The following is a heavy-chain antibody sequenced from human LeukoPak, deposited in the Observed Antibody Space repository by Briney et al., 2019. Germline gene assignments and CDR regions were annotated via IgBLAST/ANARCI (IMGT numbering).Heavy chain of an antibody. CDR2: INPNSGGT. CDR3: ARVGRSSCSSTSCYWDY. J-gene: IGHJ4*02. D-gene: IGHD2-2*01. CDR1: GYTFTGYY. V-gene: IGHV1-2*02. Sequence: ASVKVSCKASGYTFTGYYMHWVRQAPGQGLEWMGWINPNSGGTNYAQKFQGRVTMTRDTSSSTAYMELSRLRSDDTAVYYCARVGRSSCSSTSCYWDYWGQGTLVTVSS.